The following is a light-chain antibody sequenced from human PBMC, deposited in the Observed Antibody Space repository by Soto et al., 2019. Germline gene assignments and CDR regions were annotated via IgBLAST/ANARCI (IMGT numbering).Light chain of an antibody. CDR3: QQYDGAPLT. J-gene: IGKJ3*01. V-gene: IGKV3-20*01. Sequence: EIVLTQYPDSLSLSPGERARLFCRASQTLSINSLAWHQQKPGQAPRLLIYAASTRDTGIPDRFNGSGSGTDFALTINRLEPEDFAVYYCQQYDGAPLTFGPGTKVDI. CDR1: QTLSINS. CDR2: AAS.